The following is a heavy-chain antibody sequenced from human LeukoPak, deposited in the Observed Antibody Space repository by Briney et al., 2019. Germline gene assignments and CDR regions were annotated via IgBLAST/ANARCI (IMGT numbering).Heavy chain of an antibody. CDR2: ISAYNGNT. Sequence: ASVKVSCKASGYTFTSYGISWVREAPGQGLEWRGWISAYNGNTNYPQKLQGRVTMTTDTSTSTAHMELRSLRSDDTAVYSCARGYSSSWSVLGVWGQGTLVTVSS. CDR1: GYTFTSYG. V-gene: IGHV1-18*01. J-gene: IGHJ4*02. D-gene: IGHD6-13*01. CDR3: ARGYSSSWSVLGV.